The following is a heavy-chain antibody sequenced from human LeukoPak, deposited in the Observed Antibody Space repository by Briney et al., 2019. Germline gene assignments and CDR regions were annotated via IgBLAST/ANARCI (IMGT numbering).Heavy chain of an antibody. V-gene: IGHV3-21*01. J-gene: IGHJ4*02. CDR2: ISSSSSYI. Sequence: GSLRLSCAASGFTFSSYSMNWVRQAPGKGLEWVSSISSSSSYIYYADSVKGRFTISRDNAKNSLYLQMNSLRAEDTAVYYCARGLVRATGAYYFDYWGQGTLVTVSS. CDR1: GFTFSSYS. CDR3: ARGLVRATGAYYFDY. D-gene: IGHD1-26*01.